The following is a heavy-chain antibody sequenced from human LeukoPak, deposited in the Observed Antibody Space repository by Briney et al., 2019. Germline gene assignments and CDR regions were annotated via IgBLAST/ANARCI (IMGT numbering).Heavy chain of an antibody. V-gene: IGHV2-70*17. D-gene: IGHD5-18*01. CDR2: IDWDDDK. Sequence: SGPALMNPTQTLTLTCTFSGFSLSTRGMCVSWIRQPPGKALEWLARIDWDDDKFYSTSLKTRLTISKDTSKNQVVLTLTNMDPVDTATYYCARNSDTAMVTGDYWGQGTLVTVSS. J-gene: IGHJ4*02. CDR3: ARNSDTAMVTGDY. CDR1: GFSLSTRGMC.